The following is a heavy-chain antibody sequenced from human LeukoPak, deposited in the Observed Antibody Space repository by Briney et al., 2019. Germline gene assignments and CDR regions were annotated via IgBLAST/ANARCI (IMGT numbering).Heavy chain of an antibody. Sequence: PSETLSLTCTVSGGSISSGSYYWSWIRQPAGKGLEWIGRIYTSGSTNYNPSLKSRVTISVDTSKNQVSLKLSSVTAADTAVYYCARALYDSNGYYYDNWGQGTLVTVSS. CDR1: GGSISSGSYY. J-gene: IGHJ4*02. D-gene: IGHD3-22*01. V-gene: IGHV4-61*02. CDR2: IYTSGST. CDR3: ARALYDSNGYYYDN.